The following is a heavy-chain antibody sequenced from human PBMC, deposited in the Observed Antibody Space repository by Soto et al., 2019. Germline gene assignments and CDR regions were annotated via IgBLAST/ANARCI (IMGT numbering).Heavy chain of an antibody. CDR1: GFRFYDYN. J-gene: IGHJ6*02. CDR2: ITWNGGNT. CDR3: ARETLSFGSALDV. Sequence: GSLRLSCAASGFRFYDYNMHFCRHSPGKGLEWVSLITWNGGNTYYADSVKGRFTISRDGTTQSVSLQMTGLKREDTGLYYCARETLSFGSALDVWGQGTTVTVSS. V-gene: IGHV3-43*01. D-gene: IGHD3-3*01.